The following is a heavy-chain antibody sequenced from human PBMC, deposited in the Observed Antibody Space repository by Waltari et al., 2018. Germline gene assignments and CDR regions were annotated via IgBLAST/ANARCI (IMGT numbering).Heavy chain of an antibody. J-gene: IGHJ4*02. CDR3: ARGWRGGSYWGY. D-gene: IGHD1-26*01. Sequence: QVQLVQYGAEVKKPGASVKVSCEASGYTFDGYYLPWVRQAPGQGLEWMGWINPNSGGTNYAQKFQGRVTMTRDTSISTAYMELSRLRSDDTAVYYCARGWRGGSYWGYWGQGTLVTVSS. V-gene: IGHV1-2*02. CDR2: INPNSGGT. CDR1: GYTFDGYY.